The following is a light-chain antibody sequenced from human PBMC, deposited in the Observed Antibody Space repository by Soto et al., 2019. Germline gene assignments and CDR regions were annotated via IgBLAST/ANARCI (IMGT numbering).Light chain of an antibody. CDR3: QHYNVYPWT. V-gene: IGKV1-9*01. CDR2: AAS. J-gene: IGKJ1*01. CDR1: QGISSY. Sequence: GDRVTITCRASQGISSYLAWYQQKPGKAPTLLIYAASTLQSGVPSRFSGSGSGTEFTLSISSLQPDDVATYYCQHYNVYPWTFGQGTKVDIK.